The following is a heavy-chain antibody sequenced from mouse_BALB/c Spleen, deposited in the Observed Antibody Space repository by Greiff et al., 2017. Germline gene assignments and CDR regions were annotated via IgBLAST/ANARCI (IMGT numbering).Heavy chain of an antibody. D-gene: IGHD1-1*01. CDR1: GYTFTSYV. CDR3: ANYYGSPWFAY. CDR2: INPYNDGT. J-gene: IGHJ3*01. Sequence: EVQLQESGPELVKPGASVKMSCKASGYTFTSYVMHWVKQKPGQGLEWIGYINPYNDGTKYNEKFKGKATLTSDKSSSTAYMELSSLTSEDSAVYYCANYYGSPWFAYWGQGTLVTVSA. V-gene: IGHV1-14*01.